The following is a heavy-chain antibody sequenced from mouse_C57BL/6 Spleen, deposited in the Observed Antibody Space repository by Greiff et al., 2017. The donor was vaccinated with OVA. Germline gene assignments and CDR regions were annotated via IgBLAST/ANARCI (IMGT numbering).Heavy chain of an antibody. J-gene: IGHJ2*01. CDR3: ARDSGTRFDY. Sequence: EVKLVESEGGLVQPGSSMKLSCTASGFTFSDYYMAWVRQVPEKGLEWVANINYDGSSTYYLDSLKSRFIISRDNAKNILYLQMSSLKSEDTATYYCARDSGTRFDYWGQGTTLTVSS. D-gene: IGHD4-1*01. V-gene: IGHV5-16*01. CDR2: INYDGSST. CDR1: GFTFSDYY.